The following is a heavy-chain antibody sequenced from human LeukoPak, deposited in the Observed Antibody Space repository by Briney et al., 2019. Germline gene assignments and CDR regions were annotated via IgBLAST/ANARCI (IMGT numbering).Heavy chain of an antibody. Sequence: ASVKGSCKASGDTFTRYGISCVRQAPEQGLEWMGWINTYNGNTDYAQKLQGRVTMTTDTSTSTAYMELRSLRSDDTALYYCATNYYDSSGYYSIDYWGQGTLVTVSS. CDR3: ATNYYDSSGYYSIDY. CDR2: INTYNGNT. D-gene: IGHD3-22*01. CDR1: GDTFTRYG. J-gene: IGHJ4*02. V-gene: IGHV1-18*01.